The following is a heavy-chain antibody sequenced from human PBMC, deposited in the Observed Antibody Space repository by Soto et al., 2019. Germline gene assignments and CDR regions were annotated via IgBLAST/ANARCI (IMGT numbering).Heavy chain of an antibody. D-gene: IGHD3-22*01. CDR1: GFTFSSYA. V-gene: IGHV3-23*01. J-gene: IGHJ4*02. Sequence: VQLLESGGGLVQPGGSLRLSCAASGFTFSSYAMSWVRQAPGKGLEWVSAISGTGDSTYYADSVKGRFTISRDNSKNTLYLQINSLRAEDTAVYYCAKDRDSSGYYYRNYWGQGTLVTVSS. CDR3: AKDRDSSGYYYRNY. CDR2: ISGTGDST.